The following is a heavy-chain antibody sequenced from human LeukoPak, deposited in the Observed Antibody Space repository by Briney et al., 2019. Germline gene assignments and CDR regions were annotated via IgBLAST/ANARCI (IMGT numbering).Heavy chain of an antibody. D-gene: IGHD6-13*01. J-gene: IGHJ4*02. CDR3: AKEGGFDSWQTWYDY. V-gene: IGHV3-23*01. CDR1: GFTFSSYA. Sequence: GGSLRLSCAASGFTFSSYAMSWVRQAPGKGLEWVSAISGSGGSTHYVDSVKGRFTISRDKSKNTLYLQMNSLRAEDTAVYYCAKEGGFDSWQTWYDYWGQGTLVTVSS. CDR2: ISGSGGST.